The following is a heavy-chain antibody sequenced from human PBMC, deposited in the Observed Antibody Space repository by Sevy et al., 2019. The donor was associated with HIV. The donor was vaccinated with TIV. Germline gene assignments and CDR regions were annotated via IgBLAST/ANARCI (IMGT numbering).Heavy chain of an antibody. J-gene: IGHJ4*02. Sequence: GGSLRLSCAASGFTFDDYTMHWVRQAPGKGLEWVSLISWDGGGTYYAYSVKGRFTISRDNSKNSLYLQMNSLRTEDTALYYCAKGNYDSSGYYFDYWGQGTLVTVSS. V-gene: IGHV3-43*01. CDR2: ISWDGGGT. CDR3: AKGNYDSSGYYFDY. D-gene: IGHD3-22*01. CDR1: GFTFDDYT.